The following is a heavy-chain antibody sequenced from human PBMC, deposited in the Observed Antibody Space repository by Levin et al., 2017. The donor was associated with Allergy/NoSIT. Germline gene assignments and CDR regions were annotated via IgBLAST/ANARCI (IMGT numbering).Heavy chain of an antibody. CDR3: ARDLRSWEWLRPPHDAFDI. CDR1: GFTFSSYW. J-gene: IGHJ3*02. D-gene: IGHD5-12*01. Sequence: GGSLRLSCAASGFTFSSYWMHWVRQAPGKGLVWVSRINSDGSSTSYADSVKGRFTISRDNAKNTLYLQMNSLRAEDTAVYYCARDLRSWEWLRPPHDAFDIWGQGTMVTVSS. V-gene: IGHV3-74*01. CDR2: INSDGSST.